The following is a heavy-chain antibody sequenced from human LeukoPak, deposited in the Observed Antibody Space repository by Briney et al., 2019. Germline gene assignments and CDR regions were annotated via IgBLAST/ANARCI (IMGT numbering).Heavy chain of an antibody. CDR3: ARAPGSSSSWSYFDF. CDR2: ISYDGSNK. J-gene: IGHJ4*02. CDR1: GFTFSSYG. V-gene: IGHV3-30*03. D-gene: IGHD6-13*01. Sequence: GGSLRLSCAASGFTFSSYGMHWVRQAPGKGLEWVAVISYDGSNKYYADSVKGRFTISRDNSKNTLYLQMNSLRAEDTAVYYCARAPGSSSSWSYFDFWGQGTLVTVSS.